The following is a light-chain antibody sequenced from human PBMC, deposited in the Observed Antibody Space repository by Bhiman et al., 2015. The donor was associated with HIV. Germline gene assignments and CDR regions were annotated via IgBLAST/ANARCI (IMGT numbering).Light chain of an antibody. Sequence: QSVLTQPPSVSGAPGQRVTISCTGSSSNIGAGFDVHWYQQLPGTAPKLLIYGNSNRPSGVPDRFSGSKSGNTATLTISRAEAEDEADYYCQVWDYTSDQSVVFGGGTQLTVL. V-gene: IGLV1-40*01. J-gene: IGLJ2*01. CDR2: GNS. CDR3: QVWDYTSDQSVV. CDR1: SSNIGAGFD.